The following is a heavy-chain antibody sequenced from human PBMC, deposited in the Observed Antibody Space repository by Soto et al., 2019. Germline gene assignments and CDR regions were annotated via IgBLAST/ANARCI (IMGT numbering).Heavy chain of an antibody. V-gene: IGHV4-30-2*05. D-gene: IGHD3-10*01. Sequence: SETLSLTCAVSGGSISSGGYSWSWIRQPPGKGLEWIGYIYHSGSTYYNPSLKSRVTISVDTSKNQFSLKLSSVTAADTAGYYCAREGAMVRGVIVGVGTDYYYYGMDVWGQGTTVTVSS. CDR2: IYHSGST. CDR3: AREGAMVRGVIVGVGTDYYYYGMDV. J-gene: IGHJ6*01. CDR1: GGSISSGGYS.